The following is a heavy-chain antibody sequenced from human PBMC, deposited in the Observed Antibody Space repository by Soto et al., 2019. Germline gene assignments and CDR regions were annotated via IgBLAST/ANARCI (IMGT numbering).Heavy chain of an antibody. V-gene: IGHV4-59*01. CDR2: IHYSGST. J-gene: IGHJ4*02. D-gene: IGHD1-26*01. Sequence: QVQLQESGPGLVKPSETLSLTCTVSDGSITNYYWSWMRQPPGKGLEWIGYIHYSGSTYYNPSLKSRVTISVDTSKNQFSLRLSSVTAADRAVYYCARGWEILDYWGQGTLVTVSS. CDR1: DGSITNYY. CDR3: ARGWEILDY.